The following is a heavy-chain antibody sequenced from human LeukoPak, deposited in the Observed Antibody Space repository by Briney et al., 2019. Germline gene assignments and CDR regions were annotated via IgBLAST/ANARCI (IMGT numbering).Heavy chain of an antibody. D-gene: IGHD6-13*01. Sequence: GASVKVSCKASGYTCTSYDINWVRQATGQGLEWMGWTNPISGYTGYAQKFQGRVTMTRNTSISTAYMELSSLRSEDTAVYYCARGNRLYSSSWYSLAFDIWGQGTMVTVSS. V-gene: IGHV1-8*01. CDR2: TNPISGYT. J-gene: IGHJ3*02. CDR3: ARGNRLYSSSWYSLAFDI. CDR1: GYTCTSYD.